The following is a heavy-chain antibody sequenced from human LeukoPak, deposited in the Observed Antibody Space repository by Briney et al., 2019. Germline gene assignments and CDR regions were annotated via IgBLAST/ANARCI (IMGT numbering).Heavy chain of an antibody. CDR2: INPNNGGT. V-gene: IGHV1-2*06. CDR1: GYAFTGYY. D-gene: IGHD1-26*01. CDR3: ARDRGGSYSDY. J-gene: IGHJ4*02. Sequence: GASVKVSCKASGYAFTGYYMHWVRQAPGQGLEWMGRINPNNGGTNYAQKFQGRVTMTRDTSISTAYMELSRLRSDDTAVYYCARDRGGSYSDYWGQGTLVTVSS.